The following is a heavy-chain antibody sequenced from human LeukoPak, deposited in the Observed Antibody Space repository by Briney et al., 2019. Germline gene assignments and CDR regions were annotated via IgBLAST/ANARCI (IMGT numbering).Heavy chain of an antibody. CDR1: GYTFTSYG. Sequence: ASVKVSCKASGYTFTSYGISWVRQAPGQGLEWMGWLSAYNGNTNYAQKLQDRVTMTTDTSTSTAYMELRSLRSDDTAVYYCARVQYGYRTFDYWGQGTLVTVSS. V-gene: IGHV1-18*01. J-gene: IGHJ4*02. D-gene: IGHD5-18*01. CDR2: LSAYNGNT. CDR3: ARVQYGYRTFDY.